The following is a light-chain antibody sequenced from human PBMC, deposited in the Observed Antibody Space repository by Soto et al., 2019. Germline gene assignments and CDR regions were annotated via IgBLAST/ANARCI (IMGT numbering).Light chain of an antibody. CDR2: EVS. CDR3: SSYTSSSTLDV. CDR1: ISDVGGYNY. V-gene: IGLV2-14*01. Sequence: QSMLTQPASVSGSPGQSITISCTGTISDVGGYNYVSWYQQHPGKAPKLMIYEVSNRPSGVSNRFSGSKSGNTASLTISGLQAEDEADYCCSSYTSSSTLDVFGTGTKVTVL. J-gene: IGLJ1*01.